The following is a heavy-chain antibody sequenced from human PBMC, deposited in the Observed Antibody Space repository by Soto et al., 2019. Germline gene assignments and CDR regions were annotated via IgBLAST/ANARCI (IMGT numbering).Heavy chain of an antibody. CDR3: ARRDNWSDSHFDY. V-gene: IGHV4-39*01. CDR2: IYYSGST. J-gene: IGHJ4*02. D-gene: IGHD1-1*01. CDR1: GGSINNNHYY. Sequence: QLQLQESGPGLVKPSETLSLTCTVSGGSINNNHYYWAWIRQPPGKGLEWIGTIYYSGSTYYNPSLKSRVPLSVDTSKNQFSLKLSSVTAADTAVYYCARRDNWSDSHFDYWGQGTLVTVSS.